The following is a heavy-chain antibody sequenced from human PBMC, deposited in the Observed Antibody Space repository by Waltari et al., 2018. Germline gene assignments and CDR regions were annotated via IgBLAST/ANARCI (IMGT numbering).Heavy chain of an antibody. J-gene: IGHJ3*02. CDR1: GFTFSSYW. CDR3: ASYMTTVPLRAFDI. Sequence: EVQLVESGGGLVQPGGSLRLSCAASGFTFSSYWMHWVRQAPGKGLVWVSRINRDGSSTSYADSVKGRFTISRDNAKNTLYLQMNSLRAEDTAVYYCASYMTTVPLRAFDIWGQGTMVTVSS. CDR2: INRDGSST. V-gene: IGHV3-74*01. D-gene: IGHD4-17*01.